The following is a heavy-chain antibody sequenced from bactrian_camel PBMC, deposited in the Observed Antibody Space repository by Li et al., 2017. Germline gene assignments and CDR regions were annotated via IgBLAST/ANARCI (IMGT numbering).Heavy chain of an antibody. V-gene: IGHV3S53*01. Sequence: HVQLVESGGESVQAGGSLRLSCEGSGRTYDKWCMGWFRQAPGKEREGFATIDSDGSTTYADSVRGRFSISKDNARNWLDLQMDSLEPGDTARYYCAADRRRHGPPSLRPGDYSVWGQGTQVTVS. CDR1: GRTYDKWC. CDR2: IDSDGST. CDR3: AADRRRHGPPSLRPGDYSV. J-gene: IGHJ4*01. D-gene: IGHD2*01.